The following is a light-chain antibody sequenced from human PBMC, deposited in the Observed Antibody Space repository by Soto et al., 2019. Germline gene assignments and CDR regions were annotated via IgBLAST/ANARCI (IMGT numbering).Light chain of an antibody. J-gene: IGKJ1*01. CDR3: QQRRNWPPWT. Sequence: EIVLTQSPATLSLSPWERATLSCRASQSVSIYLAWYQQKPGQAPRLLIYDASNRATGIPARFSGSGSGTDFTLTISSLEPEDFAVYYCQQRRNWPPWTFGQGTKVDIK. CDR1: QSVSIY. V-gene: IGKV3-11*01. CDR2: DAS.